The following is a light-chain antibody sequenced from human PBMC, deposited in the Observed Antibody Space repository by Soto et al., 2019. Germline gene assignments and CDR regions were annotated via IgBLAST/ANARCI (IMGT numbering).Light chain of an antibody. CDR3: QQRSKWQVT. Sequence: EIVVSQSPATMYLSPGERATLSCRASQSVSTYLAWYQQKPGQAPRLFIYDASNRATGIPARFSGSGSGTDFTLTISSPEPEDFAVYYCQQRSKWQVTFGQGTRLEIK. V-gene: IGKV3-11*01. J-gene: IGKJ5*01. CDR2: DAS. CDR1: QSVSTY.